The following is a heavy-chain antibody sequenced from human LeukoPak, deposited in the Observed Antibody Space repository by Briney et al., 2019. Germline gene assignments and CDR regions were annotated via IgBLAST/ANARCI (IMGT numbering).Heavy chain of an antibody. D-gene: IGHD4-17*01. Sequence: GGSLRLSCEASGFTFEDYAMTWVRQAPGKGLEWVSGISWSGGSTGYGDSVKGRFTISRDNAKKSLYLQMNSVRVEDTALYYCARGTVANFDYWGQGTLVTVSS. CDR2: ISWSGGST. V-gene: IGHV3-20*04. CDR3: ARGTVANFDY. J-gene: IGHJ4*02. CDR1: GFTFEDYA.